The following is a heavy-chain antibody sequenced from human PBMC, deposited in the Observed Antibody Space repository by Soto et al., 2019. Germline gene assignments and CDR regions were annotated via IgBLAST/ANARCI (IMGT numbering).Heavy chain of an antibody. CDR3: ARASIAAAGPNWFDP. Sequence: QVQLQESGPGLVKPSQTLSLTCTVSGGSISSGGYYWSWIRQHTGKGLEWIGYIYYSGSTYYNPSLKSRVTISVDTSKNQFSLKLSSVTAADTAVYYCARASIAAAGPNWFDPWGQGTLVTVSS. D-gene: IGHD6-13*01. CDR2: IYYSGST. CDR1: GGSISSGGYY. V-gene: IGHV4-31*03. J-gene: IGHJ5*02.